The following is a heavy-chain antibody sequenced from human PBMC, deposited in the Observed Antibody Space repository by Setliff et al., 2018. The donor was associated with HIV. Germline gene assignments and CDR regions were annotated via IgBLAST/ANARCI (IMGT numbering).Heavy chain of an antibody. Sequence: ASVKVSCKTSGFTFTNFGFTWVRRAPGQGFEWMGWISAHDGDSNSAQKFQDRITMTTDTSTSTTYLELDRLTYDDTAIYYCARGGYYTSGTWFDPWGQGTLVTVSS. CDR2: ISAHDGDS. V-gene: IGHV1-18*01. D-gene: IGHD3-10*01. J-gene: IGHJ5*02. CDR1: GFTFTNFG. CDR3: ARGGYYTSGTWFDP.